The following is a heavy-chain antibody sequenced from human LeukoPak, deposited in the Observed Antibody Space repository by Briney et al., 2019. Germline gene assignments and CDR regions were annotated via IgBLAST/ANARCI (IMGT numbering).Heavy chain of an antibody. CDR1: GGSISSGSYY. CDR3: ASVHCSGGSCSDY. D-gene: IGHD2-15*01. CDR2: IYTSGST. V-gene: IGHV4-61*02. Sequence: SETLSLTCTVSGGSISSGSYYWSWIRQPAGKGLEWIGRIYTSGSTNYNPSLKSRVTISVDTSKNQFSLKLSSVTAADTAVYYCASVHCSGGSCSDYWGQGTLVTVSS. J-gene: IGHJ4*02.